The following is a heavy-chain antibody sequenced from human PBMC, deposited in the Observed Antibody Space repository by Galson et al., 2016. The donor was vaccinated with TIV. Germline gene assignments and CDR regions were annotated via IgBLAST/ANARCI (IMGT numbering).Heavy chain of an antibody. CDR1: VCTFTSYA. CDR3: AKSRSSGWSWFDP. CDR2: INAGNGNT. Sequence: SVKVSCKASVCTFTSYAMHWVRQAPGQRLEWMGWINAGNGNTKYSQEFQGRVTITRDTSASTAYMELSSLRSEDTAVYYCAKSRSSGWSWFDPWGQGTLVTVSS. J-gene: IGHJ5*02. D-gene: IGHD6-19*01. V-gene: IGHV1-3*01.